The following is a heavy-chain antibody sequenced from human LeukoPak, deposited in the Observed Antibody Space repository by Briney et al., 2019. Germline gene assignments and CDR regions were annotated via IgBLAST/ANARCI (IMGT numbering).Heavy chain of an antibody. V-gene: IGHV4-39*01. CDR3: AIQRLDGTDV. J-gene: IGHJ6*02. D-gene: IGHD6-19*01. Sequence: PSKTLSLTCTVSGGSISSRSYYWGWIRQPPGKGLEWIGSIYYSGSTYYNASLKSRVTTSVDTSKNQFSLKLTSVTAADTAVYHCAIQRLDGTDVWGQGITVTVSS. CDR1: GGSISSRSYY. CDR2: IYYSGST.